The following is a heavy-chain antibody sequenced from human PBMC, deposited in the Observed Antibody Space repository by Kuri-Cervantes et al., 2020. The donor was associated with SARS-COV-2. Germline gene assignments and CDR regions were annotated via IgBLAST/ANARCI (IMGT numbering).Heavy chain of an antibody. V-gene: IGHV4-34*01. Sequence: SETLSLTCAVYGGSFSGYYCSWIRQPPGKGLEWIEEINHSGSTNYNPSLKSRVTISVDTSKNQFSLKLSSVTAADTAVYYCARGRGIAAAGTWTPAPGYFDLWGRGTLVTVSS. CDR2: INHSGST. CDR1: GGSFSGYY. D-gene: IGHD6-13*01. CDR3: ARGRGIAAAGTWTPAPGYFDL. J-gene: IGHJ2*01.